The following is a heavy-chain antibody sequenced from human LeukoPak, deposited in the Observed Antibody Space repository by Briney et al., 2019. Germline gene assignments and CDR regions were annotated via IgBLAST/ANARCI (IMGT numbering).Heavy chain of an antibody. D-gene: IGHD3-10*01. V-gene: IGHV3-15*01. Sequence: GGSLRLSCAASGFTFSDAWMYWVRQAPGKGLECVAHIKSKADGGTTDYAAPVKGRFTISRNDSKNTLSLQMNSLKTEYTAVYYCATLLRGYWGQGTLVTVSS. J-gene: IGHJ4*02. CDR3: ATLLRGY. CDR2: IKSKADGGTT. CDR1: GFTFSDAW.